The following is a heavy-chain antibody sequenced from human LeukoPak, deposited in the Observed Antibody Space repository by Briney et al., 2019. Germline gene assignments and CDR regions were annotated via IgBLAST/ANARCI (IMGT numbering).Heavy chain of an antibody. CDR1: GKTLSDLS. J-gene: IGHJ4*02. D-gene: IGHD5-18*01. V-gene: IGHV1-24*01. CDR3: VTGFTTMAVDYFDY. Sequence: ASVTVSCTVSGKTLSDLSIHWLRQPPGKGLEWLGGSDPEDGERIYAQMFQGRVTMTEDTSIDTAYMELSSLRSEDTAVYYCVTGFTTMAVDYFDYWGQGTLVTVSP. CDR2: SDPEDGER.